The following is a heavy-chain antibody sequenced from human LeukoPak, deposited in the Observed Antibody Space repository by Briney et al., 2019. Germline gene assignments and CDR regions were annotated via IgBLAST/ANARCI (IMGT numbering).Heavy chain of an antibody. CDR3: ASHPRYYDSSGCFDY. V-gene: IGHV4-4*07. CDR2: IYTSGST. CDR1: GGSISSYY. J-gene: IGHJ4*02. D-gene: IGHD3-22*01. Sequence: SETLSLTCTVSGGSISSYYWSWIRQPAGKGLEWIGRIYTSGSTNYNPSLKSRVTMSVDTSKNQFSLKLSSVTAVDTAVYYCASHPRYYDSSGCFDYWGQGTLVTVSS.